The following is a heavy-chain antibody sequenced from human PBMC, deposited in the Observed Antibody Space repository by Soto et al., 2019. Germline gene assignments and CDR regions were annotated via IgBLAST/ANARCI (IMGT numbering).Heavy chain of an antibody. J-gene: IGHJ6*02. CDR3: AAQYGYSYGYSDVYYYYGMDV. D-gene: IGHD5-18*01. CDR2: IYYSGST. CDR1: GGSISSGDYY. Sequence: SETLSLTCTVSGGSISSGDYYWSWIRQPPGKGLEWIGYIYYSGSTYYNPSLKSRVTISVDTSKNQFSLKLCSVTATDTAVYYCAAQYGYSYGYSDVYYYYGMDVWGQGTTVTVSS. V-gene: IGHV4-30-4*01.